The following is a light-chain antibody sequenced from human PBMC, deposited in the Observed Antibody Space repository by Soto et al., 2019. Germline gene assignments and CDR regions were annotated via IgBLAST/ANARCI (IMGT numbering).Light chain of an antibody. V-gene: IGLV2-11*01. Sequence: QSALTQPRSVPGSPGQSVTIPCSGTSSDVGGYNYVSWYQQHPGKAPKLIMYDVTQRPSGVPNRFSGSKSGNTASLTISGLQAEDEADYYCCSSAGRYTCVFGGGTKLTVL. CDR3: CSSAGRYTCV. J-gene: IGLJ2*01. CDR1: SSDVGGYNY. CDR2: DVT.